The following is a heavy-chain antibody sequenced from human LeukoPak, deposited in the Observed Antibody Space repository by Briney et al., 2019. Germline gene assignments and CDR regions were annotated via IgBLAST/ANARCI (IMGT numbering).Heavy chain of an antibody. J-gene: IGHJ4*02. V-gene: IGHV3-15*01. CDR2: IKSKTDGGTT. CDR3: TTGPYGDRFDY. Sequence: PGGSLRLPCAASGFTFSNAWMSWVRQAPGKGLEWVGRIKSKTDGGTTDYAAPVKGTFTISRDDSKNTLYLQMNSLKTEDTAVYYCTTGPYGDRFDYWGQGTLVTVSS. D-gene: IGHD4-17*01. CDR1: GFTFSNAW.